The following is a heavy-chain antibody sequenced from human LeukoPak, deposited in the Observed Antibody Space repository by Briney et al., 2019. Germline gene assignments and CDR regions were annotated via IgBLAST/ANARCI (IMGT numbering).Heavy chain of an antibody. V-gene: IGHV4-59*08. Sequence: PSETLSLTCTVSGGSISGHYWSWIRQPSGKGLEWIGHIYYTGVINYDPSLKSRVTMLVDTSKNQFSLKVTSVTAADTAVYYCARLTRLAPVGTTYNHSLDVWGQGSTVTVSS. CDR3: ARLTRLAPVGTTYNHSLDV. D-gene: IGHD2-2*01. CDR1: GGSISGHY. J-gene: IGHJ6*02. CDR2: IYYTGVI.